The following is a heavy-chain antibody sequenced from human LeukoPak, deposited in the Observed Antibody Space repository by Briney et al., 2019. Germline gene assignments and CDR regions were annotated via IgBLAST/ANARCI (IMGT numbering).Heavy chain of an antibody. J-gene: IGHJ6*03. CDR3: ATANRYSLYMDV. V-gene: IGHV4-4*07. CDR2: IYISGST. D-gene: IGHD1-14*01. Sequence: TETLSLTCTVSGGSFSSYYWSWIRQPAGKGLECIGRIYISGSTSYNPSLKSRVTMSVDTSKNQFSLRLSSVTAADTAVYYCATANRYSLYMDVWGKGTTVTVSS. CDR1: GGSFSSYY.